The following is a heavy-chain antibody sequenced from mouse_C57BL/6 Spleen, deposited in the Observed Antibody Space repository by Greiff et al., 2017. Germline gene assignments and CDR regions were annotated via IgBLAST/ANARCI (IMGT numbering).Heavy chain of an antibody. D-gene: IGHD1-1*01. J-gene: IGHJ4*01. V-gene: IGHV1-50*01. CDR2: IDPSDSYT. Sequence: QVQLQQPGAELVKPGASVKLSCKASGYTFTSYWMQWVKQRPGQGLEWIGEIDPSDSYTNYNQKFKGKATLTVDTSSSTAYMQLSSLTSEDSAVYYCARRGLRDHYAMDYWGQGTSVTVSS. CDR3: ARRGLRDHYAMDY. CDR1: GYTFTSYW.